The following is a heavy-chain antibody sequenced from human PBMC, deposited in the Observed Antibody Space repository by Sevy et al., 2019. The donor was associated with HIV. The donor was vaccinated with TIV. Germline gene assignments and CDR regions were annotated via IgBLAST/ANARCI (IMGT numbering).Heavy chain of an antibody. V-gene: IGHV4-61*01. CDR1: GGSVSSANDY. D-gene: IGHD3-9*01. Sequence: SETLTLTCSISGGSVSSANDYWTWIRQSPGKELEWIGHVFYFGSTNYNPSLKSRVTISLDMSKKQFSLKLSSVTAADTAVYYCARDQYYDISTGFYAMDVWGQGTTVTVSS. CDR3: ARDQYYDISTGFYAMDV. CDR2: VFYFGST. J-gene: IGHJ6*02.